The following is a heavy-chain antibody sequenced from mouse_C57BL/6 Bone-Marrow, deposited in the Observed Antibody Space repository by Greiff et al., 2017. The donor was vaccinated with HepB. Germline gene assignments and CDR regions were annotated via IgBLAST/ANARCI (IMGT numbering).Heavy chain of an antibody. CDR2: IYPRSGNT. V-gene: IGHV1-81*01. J-gene: IGHJ4*01. CDR3: ARPPLLLRSLYYYAMDY. Sequence: VKLVESGAELARPGASVKLSCKASGYTFTSYGISWVKQRPGQGLEWIGEIYPRSGNTYYNEKFKGKATLTADKSSSTAYMELRSLTSEDSAVYFCARPPLLLRSLYYYAMDYWGQGTAVTVSS. CDR1: GYTFTSYG. D-gene: IGHD1-1*01.